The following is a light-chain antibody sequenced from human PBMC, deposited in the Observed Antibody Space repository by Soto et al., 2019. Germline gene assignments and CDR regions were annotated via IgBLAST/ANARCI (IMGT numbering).Light chain of an antibody. Sequence: DIQMTQSPSTLSASVADRFTITFLASQSISSLLAWYQQKPGKAPKLLIYKASSLESGVPSRFSGSGSGTEFTLTISSLQPDDFATYYCQQYNSYSRTFGQGTKVDIK. J-gene: IGKJ1*01. V-gene: IGKV1-5*03. CDR2: KAS. CDR1: QSISSL. CDR3: QQYNSYSRT.